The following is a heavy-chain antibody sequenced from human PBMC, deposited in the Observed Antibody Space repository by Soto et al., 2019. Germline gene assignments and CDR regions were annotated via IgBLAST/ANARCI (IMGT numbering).Heavy chain of an antibody. V-gene: IGHV3-30-3*01. J-gene: IGHJ4*02. CDR2: ISYDGSNK. D-gene: IGHD4-17*01. CDR1: GFTFSSYA. CDR3: ARVEGDYGDYPDY. Sequence: QVQLVESGGGVVQPGRSLRLSCAASGFTFSSYAMHWVRQAPGKGLEWVAVISYDGSNKYYADSVKGRFTISRDNSKNTLYLQMNRLRAEDTAVYYCARVEGDYGDYPDYWGQGTLVTVSS.